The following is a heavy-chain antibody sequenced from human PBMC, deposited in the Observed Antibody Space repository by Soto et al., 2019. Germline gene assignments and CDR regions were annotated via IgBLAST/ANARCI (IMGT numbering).Heavy chain of an antibody. CDR2: INPNSGGT. J-gene: IGHJ6*02. CDR3: ARDGSIAARRGGMDV. D-gene: IGHD6-6*01. V-gene: IGHV1-2*04. CDR1: GYTFTGYY. Sequence: SLKVSCKASGYTFTGYYMHWVRQAPGQVLEWMGWINPNSGGTNYAQKFQGWVTMTRDTSISTAYMELSRLRSDDTAVYYCARDGSIAARRGGMDVWGQGTTVNVSS.